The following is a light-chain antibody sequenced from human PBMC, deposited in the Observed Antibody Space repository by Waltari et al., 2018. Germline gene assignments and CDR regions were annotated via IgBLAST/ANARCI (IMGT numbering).Light chain of an antibody. J-gene: IGKJ5*01. Sequence: EIELTQSPATQSLSPGERATISCRASQSVSNYLAWYQQNPGQAPRLLIDDASNRATGIPARFSGSGSGTDFTLTISSLEPEDFAVYYCQQRSNWPITFGQGTRLEIK. CDR1: QSVSNY. V-gene: IGKV3-11*01. CDR3: QQRSNWPIT. CDR2: DAS.